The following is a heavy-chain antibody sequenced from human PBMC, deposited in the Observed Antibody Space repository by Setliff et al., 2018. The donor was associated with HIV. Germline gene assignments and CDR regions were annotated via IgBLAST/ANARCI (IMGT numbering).Heavy chain of an antibody. V-gene: IGHV4-31*03. D-gene: IGHD1-26*01. J-gene: IGHJ4*02. CDR3: ARVGDLGSTYYFDY. CDR1: GGFISSGGYY. Sequence: PSETLSLTCTVSGGFISSGGYYWSWIRQHPVKGLEWIGYIYHSGSTYYNPSLESRVTISIDTSKNQFSLKLSSVTAADTAVYYCARVGDLGSTYYFDYWGQGALVTVSS. CDR2: IYHSGST.